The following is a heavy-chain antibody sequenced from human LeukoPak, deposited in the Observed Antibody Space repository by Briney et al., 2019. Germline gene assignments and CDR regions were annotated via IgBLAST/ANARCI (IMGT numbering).Heavy chain of an antibody. CDR3: ARDRWSTNTYHSGGFDY. CDR2: ISFDGSNN. V-gene: IGHV3-30*03. J-gene: IGHJ4*02. Sequence: GGSLRLSCTASVFTFSNYAMHWVRQAPGKGLEWVAVISFDGSNNYCADSVKGRFTISRDTSKNTLYLQMNSMRAEDTAVYYCARDRWSTNTYHSGGFDYWGQGTPVTVSS. CDR1: VFTFSNYA. D-gene: IGHD3-10*01.